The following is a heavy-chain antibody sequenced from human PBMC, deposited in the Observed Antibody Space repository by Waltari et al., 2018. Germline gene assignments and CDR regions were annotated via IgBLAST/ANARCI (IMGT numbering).Heavy chain of an antibody. CDR3: ARDRGGFSGSSPRLDY. CDR1: GGSISSYY. Sequence: QVQLQESGPGLVKPSETLSLTCTVSGGSISSYYWSWIRQPAGKGLEWIGRSHTSWSPNYNPSLKSRVTMAVDTSKNQFSLKLSSVTAADTAVYYCARDRGGFSGSSPRLDYWGQGTLVTVSS. CDR2: SHTSWSP. J-gene: IGHJ4*02. V-gene: IGHV4-4*07. D-gene: IGHD1-26*01.